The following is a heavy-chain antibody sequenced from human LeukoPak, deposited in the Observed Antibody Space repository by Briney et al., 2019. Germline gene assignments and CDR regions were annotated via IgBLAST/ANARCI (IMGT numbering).Heavy chain of an antibody. Sequence: GGSLRLSCAAPGFTFSSYAMSWVRQAPGKGLEWVSGIGGSGVSTYYADSVKGRFTISRDNSKNTLHLQMNSLRAEDTAVYYCAKADYGDYVRFPDWGQGTLVTVSS. CDR3: AKADYGDYVRFPD. CDR2: IGGSGVST. CDR1: GFTFSSYA. D-gene: IGHD4-17*01. J-gene: IGHJ4*02. V-gene: IGHV3-23*01.